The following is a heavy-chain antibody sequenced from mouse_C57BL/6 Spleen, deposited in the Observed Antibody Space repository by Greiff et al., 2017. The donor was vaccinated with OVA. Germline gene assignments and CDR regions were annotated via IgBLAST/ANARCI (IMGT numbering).Heavy chain of an antibody. D-gene: IGHD2-3*01. Sequence: QVQLQQSGAELMKPGASVKLSCKATGYTFTGYWIEWVKQRPGHGLEWIGEILPGSGSTNYNEKFKGKATFTADTSSNTAYMQLSSLTTEDSAIYYWARRRYYDGYYYYAMDYWGQGTSVTVSS. CDR2: ILPGSGST. J-gene: IGHJ4*01. CDR1: GYTFTGYW. V-gene: IGHV1-9*01. CDR3: ARRRYYDGYYYYAMDY.